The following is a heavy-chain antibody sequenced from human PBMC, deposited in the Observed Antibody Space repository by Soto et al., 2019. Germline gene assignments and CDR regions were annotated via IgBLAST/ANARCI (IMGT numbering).Heavy chain of an antibody. V-gene: IGHV1-58*01. CDR2: IVVGSGTT. CDR3: AAELYSGGSCCSFDI. J-gene: IGHJ3*02. D-gene: IGHD2-15*01. Sequence: GASVKVSCKTSGFAFGNCAVQWVRQARVQRLEWMGWIVVGSGTTNYEQRFQKRVTITRDMSTSTVHMELGCLRSEDTAVYYCAAELYSGGSCCSFDIWGQGTMVTVSS. CDR1: GFAFGNCA.